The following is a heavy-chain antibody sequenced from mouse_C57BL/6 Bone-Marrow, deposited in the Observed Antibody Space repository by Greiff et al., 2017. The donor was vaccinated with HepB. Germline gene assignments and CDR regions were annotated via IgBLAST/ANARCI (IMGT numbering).Heavy chain of an antibody. V-gene: IGHV10-1*01. Sequence: EVQLVESGGGLVQPKGSLKLSCAASGFSFNTYAMNWVRQAPGKGLEWVARIRSKSNNYATYYADSVKDRFTISRDDSESMLYLQMNNLKTEDTAMYYCVRHCRSSYWYFDVWGTGTTVTVSS. J-gene: IGHJ1*03. D-gene: IGHD1-1*01. CDR3: VRHCRSSYWYFDV. CDR1: GFSFNTYA. CDR2: IRSKSNNYAT.